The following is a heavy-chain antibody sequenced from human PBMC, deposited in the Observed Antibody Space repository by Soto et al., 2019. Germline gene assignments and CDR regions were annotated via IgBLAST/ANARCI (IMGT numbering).Heavy chain of an antibody. Sequence: SETLSLTCTVSGGSISSGGYYWSWIRQHPGKGLEWIGYIYYSGSTYYNPSLKSRVTISVDTSKNQFSLKLSSVTAADTAVYYCARALVVAAPRFDPWGQGTLVTVAS. J-gene: IGHJ5*02. CDR3: ARALVVAAPRFDP. V-gene: IGHV4-31*03. D-gene: IGHD2-15*01. CDR2: IYYSGST. CDR1: GGSISSGGYY.